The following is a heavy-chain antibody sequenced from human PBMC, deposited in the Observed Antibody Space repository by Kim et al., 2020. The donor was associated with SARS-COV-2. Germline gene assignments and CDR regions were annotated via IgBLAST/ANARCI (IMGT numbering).Heavy chain of an antibody. J-gene: IGHJ3*02. CDR2: IYYSGST. CDR1: GVSVSSGSYY. V-gene: IGHV4-61*01. Sequence: SETLSLTCTVSGVSVSSGSYYWSWIRQPPGKGLEWIGYIYYSGSTNYNPSLKSRVTISVDTSKNQFSLKLSSVTAADTAVYYCARDLREKEDAFDIWGQGTMVTVSS. CDR3: ARDLREKEDAFDI.